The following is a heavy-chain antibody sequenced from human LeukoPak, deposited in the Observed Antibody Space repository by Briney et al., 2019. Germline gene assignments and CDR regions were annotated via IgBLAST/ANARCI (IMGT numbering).Heavy chain of an antibody. CDR2: INPNSGGT. Sequence: ASVKVSCKASGYTFTGYYMHWVRQAPGQGLEWMGWINPNSGGTNYAQKFQGWVTMTRDTSISTAYMELSRLRSDDTAVYYCARVVCSGGSCYRDYWGQGTLVTVSS. CDR1: GYTFTGYY. CDR3: ARVVCSGGSCYRDY. J-gene: IGHJ4*02. V-gene: IGHV1-2*04. D-gene: IGHD2-15*01.